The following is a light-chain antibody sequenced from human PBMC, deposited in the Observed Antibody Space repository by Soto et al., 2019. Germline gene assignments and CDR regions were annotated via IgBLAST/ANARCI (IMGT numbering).Light chain of an antibody. Sequence: QSVLTQPPSVSGAPGQRVTISCPGSSXNIWAGYDVHWYLQLPGTAPKLLIYANNQRPSGVPDRFSGSGSGTSASLAVTGLQPDDEAYYYCQSYDSSLSASVFGTGTKVTVL. CDR2: ANN. J-gene: IGLJ1*01. CDR1: SXNIWAGYD. V-gene: IGLV1-40*01. CDR3: QSYDSSLSASV.